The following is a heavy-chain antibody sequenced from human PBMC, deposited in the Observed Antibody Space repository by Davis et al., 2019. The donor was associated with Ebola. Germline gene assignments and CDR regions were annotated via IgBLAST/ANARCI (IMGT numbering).Heavy chain of an antibody. V-gene: IGHV3-73*01. J-gene: IGHJ4*02. CDR1: GFTFSGSA. D-gene: IGHD5-18*01. CDR3: TSFIQDDDY. CDR2: IRSKANSYAT. Sequence: GESLKISCAASGFTFSGSAMHWVRQASGKGLEWVGRIRSKANSYATGYAASVKGRFTISRDDSKNTAYLQMNSLKTEDTAVYYCTSFIQDDDYWGQGTLVTVSS.